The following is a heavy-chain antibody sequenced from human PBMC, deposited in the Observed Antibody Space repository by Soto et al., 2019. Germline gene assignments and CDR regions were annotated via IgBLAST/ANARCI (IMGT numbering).Heavy chain of an antibody. J-gene: IGHJ5*02. D-gene: IGHD3-3*01. Sequence: EVQLVEPGGGLVQPGGSLRLSCAASGFTFSSYAMHWVRQAPGKGLEYVSAISSNGGSTYYANSVKGRFTISRDNSKNTLYLQMGSLRAEDMAVYYCARERSDYDFWSGYYGNSWFDPWGQGTLVTVSS. CDR3: ARERSDYDFWSGYYGNSWFDP. CDR1: GFTFSSYA. CDR2: ISSNGGST. V-gene: IGHV3-64*01.